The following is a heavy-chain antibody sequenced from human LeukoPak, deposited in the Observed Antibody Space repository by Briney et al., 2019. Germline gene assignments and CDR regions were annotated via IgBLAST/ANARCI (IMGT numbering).Heavy chain of an antibody. CDR2: INHSGST. D-gene: IGHD3-9*01. CDR1: GGSISSGGYY. Sequence: PSETLSLTCTVSGGSISSGGYYWSWIRQPPGKGLEWIGEINHSGSTNYNPSLKSRVTISVDTSKNQFSLKLSSVTAADTAVYYCARYLRYFEGRGWSNWFDPWGQGTLVTVSS. CDR3: ARYLRYFEGRGWSNWFDP. V-gene: IGHV4-39*07. J-gene: IGHJ5*02.